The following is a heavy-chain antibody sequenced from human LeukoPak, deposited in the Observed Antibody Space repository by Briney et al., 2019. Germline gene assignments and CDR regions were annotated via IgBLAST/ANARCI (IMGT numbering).Heavy chain of an antibody. V-gene: IGHV1-46*01. D-gene: IGHD5-18*01. CDR3: AGNGYSYGYNWFDP. J-gene: IGHJ5*02. CDR2: INPSGTGT. Sequence: ASVKVSCKASGYTFTSYDINWVRQAPGQGLEWMGVINPSGTGTSYAQKFQGRITMTRDTSISTAYMELRSLRSDDTAVYYCAGNGYSYGYNWFDPWGQGTLVTVSS. CDR1: GYTFTSYD.